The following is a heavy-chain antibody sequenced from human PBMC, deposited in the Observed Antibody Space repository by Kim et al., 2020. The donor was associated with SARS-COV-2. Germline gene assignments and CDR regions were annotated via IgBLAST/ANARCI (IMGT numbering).Heavy chain of an antibody. D-gene: IGHD3-10*01. CDR3: ARGYPITMVRGVPSGMDV. V-gene: IGHV1-69*06. J-gene: IGHJ6*02. CDR2: IIPIFGTA. CDR1: GGTFSSYA. Sequence: SVKVSCKASGGTFSSYAISWVRQAPGQGLEWMGGIIPIFGTANYAQKFQGRVTITADKYTSTAYMELSSLRSEDTAVYYCARGYPITMVRGVPSGMDVWGQGTPVTVSS.